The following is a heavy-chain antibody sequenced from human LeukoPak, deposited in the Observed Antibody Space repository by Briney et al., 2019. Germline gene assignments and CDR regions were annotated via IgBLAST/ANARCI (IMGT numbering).Heavy chain of an antibody. CDR1: GGSVSSGSYY. D-gene: IGHD2-15*01. J-gene: IGHJ4*02. V-gene: IGHV4-61*01. CDR3: AGGMVVVAAKDY. CDR2: IYYSGST. Sequence: PSETLSLTCTVSGGSVSSGSYYWSWIRQPPGKGLEWIGYIYYSGSTNYNPSLKSRVTISVDTSKNQFSLKLSSVTAADTAVYYCAGGMVVVAAKDYWGQGTLVTVSS.